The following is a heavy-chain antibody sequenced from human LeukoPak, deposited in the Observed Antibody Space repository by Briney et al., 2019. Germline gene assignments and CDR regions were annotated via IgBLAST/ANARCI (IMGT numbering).Heavy chain of an antibody. J-gene: IGHJ5*02. CDR1: GYSFSSGYY. CDR3: ARGTVSPVVNWFDP. V-gene: IGHV4-38-2*02. Sequence: SETLSLTCTVSGYSFSSGYYWAWIRQPPGKGLEWIASVVHTGTTYYNPSLRSRVTISVDTSKNQFSLKLSSVTAADTAVYYCARGTVSPVVNWFDPWGQGTLVTVSS. CDR2: VVHTGTT.